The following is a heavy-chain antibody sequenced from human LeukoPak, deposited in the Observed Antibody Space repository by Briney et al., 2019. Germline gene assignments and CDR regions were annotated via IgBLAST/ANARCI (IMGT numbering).Heavy chain of an antibody. CDR1: GFTFSSYW. J-gene: IGHJ5*02. V-gene: IGHV3-7*01. CDR2: IKQDGSEK. CDR3: ARDVDDYGDYVDWFDP. D-gene: IGHD4-17*01. Sequence: GGSLRLSCAAPGFTFSSYWMSWVRQAPGKGLEWVANIKQDGSEKYYVDSVKGRFTISRDNAKNSLYLQMNSLRAEDTAVYYCARDVDDYGDYVDWFDPWGQGTLVTVSS.